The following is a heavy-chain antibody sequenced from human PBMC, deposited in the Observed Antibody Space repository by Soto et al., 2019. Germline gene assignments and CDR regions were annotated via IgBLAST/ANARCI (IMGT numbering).Heavy chain of an antibody. Sequence: GGSLRLSCASSGFTFSNFGMHWVRQAPGKGLEWVAVIWHDGKNKYYADSAEGRFTISRDNSKNTLYLQLNSLRAEDTAVYYCARDPGQDEAMDYWGQGTLVTGSP. CDR3: ARDPGQDEAMDY. CDR1: GFTFSNFG. J-gene: IGHJ4*02. V-gene: IGHV3-33*01. CDR2: IWHDGKNK.